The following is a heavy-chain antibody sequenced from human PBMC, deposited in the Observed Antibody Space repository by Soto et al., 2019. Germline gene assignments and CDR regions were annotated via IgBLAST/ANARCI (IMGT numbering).Heavy chain of an antibody. J-gene: IGHJ4*02. Sequence: EVQLVESGGGLVQPGGSLRFSCAASGFTFSSYDMHWVRQVTGKGLEWVSAIGAAGDTYYPDSVKGRFTISRENAKNSLYLQMNSLRAEDTAVYYCASGGWGSSWYEGGSRIDYWGQGTLVTVSS. CDR3: ASGGWGSSWYEGGSRIDY. CDR2: IGAAGDT. D-gene: IGHD6-13*01. CDR1: GFTFSSYD. V-gene: IGHV3-13*01.